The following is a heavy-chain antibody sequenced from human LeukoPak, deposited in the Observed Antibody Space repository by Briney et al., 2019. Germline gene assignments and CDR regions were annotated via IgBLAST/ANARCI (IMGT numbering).Heavy chain of an antibody. CDR3: AKDHDYYDSSGDFDY. V-gene: IGHV3-30*02. Sequence: GGSLRLSCAASGFTFSSYGMHWVRQAPGKGLEWVAYIQYDGSNEQYADSVKGRFSISRDSSKNILYLQMNSLRAEDTAVYYCAKDHDYYDSSGDFDYWGQGTLVTVSS. CDR2: IQYDGSNE. CDR1: GFTFSSYG. D-gene: IGHD3-22*01. J-gene: IGHJ4*02.